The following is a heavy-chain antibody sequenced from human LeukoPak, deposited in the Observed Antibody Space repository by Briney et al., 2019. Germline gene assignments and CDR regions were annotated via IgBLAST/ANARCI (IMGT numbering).Heavy chain of an antibody. J-gene: IGHJ4*02. V-gene: IGHV1-2*02. Sequence: ASVKVSCKASGYTFTGYYMHWVRQAPGQGLEWMGWINPNSGGTNYAQKFQGRVTMTRDTSISTAYMELSRLRSDDTAVYYCARDFYGLRSGWYSPLGYWGQGTLVTVSS. CDR2: INPNSGGT. CDR3: ARDFYGLRSGWYSPLGY. CDR1: GYTFTGYY. D-gene: IGHD6-19*01.